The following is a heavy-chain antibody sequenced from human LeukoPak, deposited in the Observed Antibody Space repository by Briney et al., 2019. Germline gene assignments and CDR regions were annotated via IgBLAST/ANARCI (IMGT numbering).Heavy chain of an antibody. Sequence: PGRSLRLSCAASGFTFDDYAMHWVRQVPGKGLEWVSGISWNSGSIDYADSVKGRFTIFRDNAKSSLYLQMNSLRAEDTALYYCAKDTALRYFDYFDYWGQGTLVTVSP. J-gene: IGHJ4*02. V-gene: IGHV3-9*01. CDR1: GFTFDDYA. CDR3: AKDTALRYFDYFDY. D-gene: IGHD3-9*01. CDR2: ISWNSGSI.